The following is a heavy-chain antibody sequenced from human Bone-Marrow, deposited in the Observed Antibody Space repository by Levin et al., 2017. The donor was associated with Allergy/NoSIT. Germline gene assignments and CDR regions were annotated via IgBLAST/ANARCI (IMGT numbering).Heavy chain of an antibody. CDR2: ISSGSSTI. J-gene: IGHJ4*02. Sequence: PGGSLRLSCAASGFTFSSYSMNWVRQAPGKGLEWVSYISSGSSTIYYADSVKGRFTISRDNAKNSLYLQMNSLRAEDTAVYYCARVGRGDGYNRGIADYWGQGTLVTVSS. CDR3: ARVGRGDGYNRGIADY. D-gene: IGHD5-24*01. V-gene: IGHV3-48*04. CDR1: GFTFSSYS.